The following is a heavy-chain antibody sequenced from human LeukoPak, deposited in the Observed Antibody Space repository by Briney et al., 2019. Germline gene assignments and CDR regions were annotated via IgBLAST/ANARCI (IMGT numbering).Heavy chain of an antibody. Sequence: SETLSLTCTVSGGSISSSIYYWGWIRQPPGKGLEWIGSIYYSGSTYYNPSLKSRVTISVDTSKNQFSLKLSSVTAADTAVYYCARHGRIQLWSYFDYWGQGTLVTVSS. J-gene: IGHJ4*02. CDR2: IYYSGST. CDR3: ARHGRIQLWSYFDY. CDR1: GGSISSSIYY. V-gene: IGHV4-39*01. D-gene: IGHD5-18*01.